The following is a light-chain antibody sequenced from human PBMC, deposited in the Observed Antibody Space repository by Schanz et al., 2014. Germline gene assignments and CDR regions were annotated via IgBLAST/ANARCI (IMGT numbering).Light chain of an antibody. V-gene: IGKV3D-20*02. J-gene: IGKJ4*01. CDR3: QQRDNWPLLT. Sequence: EIVLPQSPGTQSLSPGDRATLSCRASQSLTNSQLAWYQQKPGQAPRLLIYGVSRMITGIPDRFNGSGSGTDFPLTISRLEPEDVAVYYCQQRDNWPLLTFGGGTKVEIK. CDR2: GVS. CDR1: QSLTNSQ.